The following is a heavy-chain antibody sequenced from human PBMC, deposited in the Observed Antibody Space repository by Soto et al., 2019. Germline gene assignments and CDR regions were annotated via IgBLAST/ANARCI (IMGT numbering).Heavy chain of an antibody. CDR3: AKEIFAAAYAATSAFDL. V-gene: IGHV3-23*01. CDR1: GYTFSSHA. Sequence: GGSLRLSCAASGYTFSSHAMDWPRQAPRTVPKLVAYVDRSGGDTSYADSVEARFTISRDKSHNSLSPHMNSLRAEDTGRYFCAKEIFAAAYAATSAFDLWGRGTLVTVSS. CDR2: VDRSGGDT. J-gene: IGHJ4*02. D-gene: IGHD2-8*01.